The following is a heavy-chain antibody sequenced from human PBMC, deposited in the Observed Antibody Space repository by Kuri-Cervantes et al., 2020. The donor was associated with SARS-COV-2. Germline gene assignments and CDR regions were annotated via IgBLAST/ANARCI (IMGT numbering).Heavy chain of an antibody. CDR3: ARVGYCSSTSCYNFDY. CDR2: ISYEGSNK. D-gene: IGHD2-2*02. Sequence: GGSRRPPLAPPGFTFSSYAMHWFRQAPGKGLEWVAVISYEGSNKYYADSVKGRLTISRDNSKNTLYLQMNSLRAEDTAVYYCARVGYCSSTSCYNFDYWGQGTLVTVSS. CDR1: GFTFSSYA. J-gene: IGHJ4*02. V-gene: IGHV3-30-3*01.